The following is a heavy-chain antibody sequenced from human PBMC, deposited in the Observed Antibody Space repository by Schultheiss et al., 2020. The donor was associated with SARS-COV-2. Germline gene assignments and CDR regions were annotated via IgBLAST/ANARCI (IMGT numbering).Heavy chain of an antibody. CDR2: ISGSGGST. V-gene: IGHV3-23*01. Sequence: GGSLRLSCAASGFTFSSYAMHRVRQAPGKGLEWVSAISGSGGSTYYADSVKGRFTISRDNSKNTLYLQMNSLRAEDTAVYYCAKDYSGSYYVLSYWGQGTLVTVSS. D-gene: IGHD1-26*01. CDR3: AKDYSGSYYVLSY. CDR1: GFTFSSYA. J-gene: IGHJ4*02.